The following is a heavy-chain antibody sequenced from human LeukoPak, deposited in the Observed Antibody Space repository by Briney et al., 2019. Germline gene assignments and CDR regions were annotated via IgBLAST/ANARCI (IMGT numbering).Heavy chain of an antibody. D-gene: IGHD3-16*01. CDR2: IYSTGST. V-gene: IGHV4-61*02. CDR1: GDSISNGTYY. Sequence: SETLSLTCTVSGDSISNGTYYWNWIRQPAGKGLEWIGRIYSTGSTNYNPSLKSRVTISVDTSKNEFSLELSSVTAADTAVYYCARAYDFLWGTHNWLDPWGQGTLVTVSS. J-gene: IGHJ5*02. CDR3: ARAYDFLWGTHNWLDP.